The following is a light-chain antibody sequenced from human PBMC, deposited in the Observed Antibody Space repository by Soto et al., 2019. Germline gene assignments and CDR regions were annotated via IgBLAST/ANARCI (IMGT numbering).Light chain of an antibody. V-gene: IGLV4-69*01. CDR3: QTWDTGARVV. J-gene: IGLJ2*01. CDR1: SGHSSYA. CDR2: LSSDGSH. Sequence: QLVLTQSPSASASLGASVKLTCTLSSGHSSYAIAWHQQQPEKGPRYLMKLSSDGSHSKGDGIPDRFSGSSSGAERYLTISSLPSEDEADYYCQTWDTGARVVFDGGTKLTVL.